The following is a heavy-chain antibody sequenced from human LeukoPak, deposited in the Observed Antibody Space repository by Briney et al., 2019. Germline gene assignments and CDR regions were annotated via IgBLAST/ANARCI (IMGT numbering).Heavy chain of an antibody. CDR2: IRYDGSNK. D-gene: IGHD2-21*02. Sequence: PGGSLRLSCAASGFTFSSYGMHWVRQAPGKGLEWVAFIRYDGSNKYYADSVKGRFTISRDNSKNTLYLQMNSLRAEDTAVYYCARAAIEGVTTVDWFDPWGQGTLVTVSS. J-gene: IGHJ5*02. CDR1: GFTFSSYG. CDR3: ARAAIEGVTTVDWFDP. V-gene: IGHV3-30*02.